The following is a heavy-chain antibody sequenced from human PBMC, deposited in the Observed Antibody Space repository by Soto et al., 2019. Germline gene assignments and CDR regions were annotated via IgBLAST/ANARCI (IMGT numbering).Heavy chain of an antibody. V-gene: IGHV4-34*01. J-gene: IGHJ5*02. CDR1: GGSLRDYF. D-gene: IGHD6-13*01. CDR2: IDHSRST. CDR3: ARGRAGPGKRYSFDP. Sequence: SETLSLTCAVYGGSLRDYFWSWIRQSPGKGLEWIGDIDHSRSTKYNPSLKSRVTMSVDTSKNQFSLILTSVTAADTAVYYCARGRAGPGKRYSFDPWGQGTPVTVSS.